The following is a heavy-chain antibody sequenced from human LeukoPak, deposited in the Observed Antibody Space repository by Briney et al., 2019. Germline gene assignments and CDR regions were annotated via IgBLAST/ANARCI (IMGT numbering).Heavy chain of an antibody. CDR2: IRNKADSYTT. CDR1: GFTFSDYY. Sequence: GGSLRLSRAASGFTFSDYYMDWVRQAPGRGLEWVGRIRNKADSYTTEYAASVKGRFTISRDDSKNSVYLQMNSLKTEDTALYYCARSCGTCSIDPWGQGTLVTVSS. J-gene: IGHJ5*02. CDR3: ARSCGTCSIDP. D-gene: IGHD2-15*01. V-gene: IGHV3-72*01.